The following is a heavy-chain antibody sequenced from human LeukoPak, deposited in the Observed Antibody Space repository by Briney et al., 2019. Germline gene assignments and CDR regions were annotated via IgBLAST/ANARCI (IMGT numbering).Heavy chain of an antibody. CDR1: GYTFTSYD. D-gene: IGHD3-22*01. CDR3: ARGLDDSSGYRGEGDY. Sequence: ASVKVSCKASGYTFTSYDINWVRQATGQGLEWMGWMNPNSGNTGYAQKFQGRVTMTRNTSISTAYMELSSLRSEDTAVYYCARGLDDSSGYRGEGDYWGQGTLATVSS. J-gene: IGHJ4*02. V-gene: IGHV1-8*01. CDR2: MNPNSGNT.